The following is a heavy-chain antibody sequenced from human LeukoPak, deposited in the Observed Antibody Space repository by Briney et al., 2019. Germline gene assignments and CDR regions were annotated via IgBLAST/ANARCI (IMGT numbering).Heavy chain of an antibody. CDR2: IYTSGST. V-gene: IGHV4-61*02. Sequence: SQTLSLTCTVSGGSISSGSYYWSWIRQPAGKGLEWIGRIYTSGSTNYNPSLKTRVTISVDTSKNQFSLKLSSVTAADTAVYYCASWGIMTTVTAYYFDYWGQGTLVTVSS. J-gene: IGHJ4*02. D-gene: IGHD4-17*01. CDR3: ASWGIMTTVTAYYFDY. CDR1: GGSISSGSYY.